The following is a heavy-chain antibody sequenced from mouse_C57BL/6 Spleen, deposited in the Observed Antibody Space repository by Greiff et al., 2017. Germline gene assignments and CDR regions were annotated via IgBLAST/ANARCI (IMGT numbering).Heavy chain of an antibody. J-gene: IGHJ1*03. D-gene: IGHD1-1*01. CDR1: GYTFTSYW. Sequence: QVQLQQPGAELVKPGASVKLSCKASGYTFTSYWMHWVKQRPGRGLEWIGRIDPNRGGTKYNEKFKSKATLTVDKPSSTAYMQLSSLTSDDSAVYYCAKGFYGSSYVGYFDVWGTGTTVTVSS. CDR2: IDPNRGGT. V-gene: IGHV1-72*01. CDR3: AKGFYGSSYVGYFDV.